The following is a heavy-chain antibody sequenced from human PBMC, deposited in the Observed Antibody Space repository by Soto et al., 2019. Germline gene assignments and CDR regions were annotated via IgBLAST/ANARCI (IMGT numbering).Heavy chain of an antibody. V-gene: IGHV4-31*03. CDR2: IYYSGST. J-gene: IGHJ4*02. D-gene: IGHD3-22*01. CDR3: ARESLDTDYYDSSGYYTCYFDY. CDR1: GGSISSGGYY. Sequence: SETLSLTCTVSGGSISSGGYYWSWIRQHPGKGLEWIGYIYYSGSTYYNPSLKSRVTISVDTSKNQFSLKLSSVTAADTAVYYCARESLDTDYYDSSGYYTCYFDYWGQGILVTVSS.